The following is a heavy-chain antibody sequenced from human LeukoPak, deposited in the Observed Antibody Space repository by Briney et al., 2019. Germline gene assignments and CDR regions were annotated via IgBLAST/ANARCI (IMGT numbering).Heavy chain of an antibody. CDR2: ISSSGTTI. CDR3: ARLLVATPGVDP. J-gene: IGHJ5*02. CDR1: GFTFSSYE. D-gene: IGHD5-12*01. Sequence: GGSLRLSCAASGFTFSSYEMHWVRQAPGKGLEWVADISSSGTTIYYADSVKGRFTVSRDNAKNSLYLQMNGLRAEDTAVYYCARLLVATPGVDPWGQGTLVTVSS. V-gene: IGHV3-48*03.